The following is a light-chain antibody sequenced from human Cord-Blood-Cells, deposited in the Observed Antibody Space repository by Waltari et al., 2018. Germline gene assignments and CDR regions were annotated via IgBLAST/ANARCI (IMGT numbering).Light chain of an antibody. V-gene: IGLV2-14*01. CDR1: SSDVGGYNY. J-gene: IGLJ2*01. Sequence: QSALTQPASVSGSPGQSITISCTGTSSDVGGYNYVSWYQQHPGKAPKLMIYEVSNRPSGVSNRFAGSKSGKTASLPIYGLQAEDEADYYCSSYTSSSTLVVFGGGTKLTVL. CDR3: SSYTSSSTLVV. CDR2: EVS.